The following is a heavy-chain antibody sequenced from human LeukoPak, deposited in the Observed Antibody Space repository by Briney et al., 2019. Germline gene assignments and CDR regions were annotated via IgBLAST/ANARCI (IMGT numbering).Heavy chain of an antibody. CDR3: AGYSSSWYGGNFDY. J-gene: IGHJ4*02. Sequence: GGSLRLSCAASGFTFSNAWMNWVRQAPGKGLEWVANIKPDGSGKYYADSVKGRFTISRDDAKNTLYLQMNSLRDEDTAVYYCAGYSSSWYGGNFDYWGQGTLVTVSS. CDR2: IKPDGSGK. CDR1: GFTFSNAW. D-gene: IGHD6-13*01. V-gene: IGHV3-7*02.